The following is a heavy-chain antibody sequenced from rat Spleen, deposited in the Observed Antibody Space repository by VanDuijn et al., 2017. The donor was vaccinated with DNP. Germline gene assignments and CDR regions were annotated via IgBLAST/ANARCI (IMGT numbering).Heavy chain of an antibody. Sequence: EVQLVESGGGLVQPGRSLKVSCVASGFTFSTYWMFWVRQAPGQGLEWVASINDDGGNTYYRDSVKGRFTISRDNARGTLYLQMDSLRSEDTATYYCSATPRTSYIYYFDYWGQGVMVAVSS. CDR1: GFTFSTYW. J-gene: IGHJ2*01. CDR2: INDDGGNT. D-gene: IGHD1-2*01. CDR3: SATPRTSYIYYFDY. V-gene: IGHV5-31*01.